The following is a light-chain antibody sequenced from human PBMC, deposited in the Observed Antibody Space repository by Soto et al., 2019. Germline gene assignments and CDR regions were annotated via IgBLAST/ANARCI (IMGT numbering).Light chain of an antibody. Sequence: QSALTQPASVSGSPGQSITISCNGTSSDVGGYNYVSWYQQHPGKAPKLMIYEVSNRPSGVSNRFSGSKSGNTASLTISGLRAEDEATYYCSSYRDTDTLLIFGGGTKLTVL. CDR2: EVS. CDR3: SSYRDTDTLLI. V-gene: IGLV2-14*01. J-gene: IGLJ2*01. CDR1: SSDVGGYNY.